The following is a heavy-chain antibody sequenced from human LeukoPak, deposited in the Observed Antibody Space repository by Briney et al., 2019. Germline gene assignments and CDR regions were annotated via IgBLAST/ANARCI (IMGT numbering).Heavy chain of an antibody. D-gene: IGHD3-22*01. Sequence: SGTLSLTCAVSGGSIWSSNWWSRARRHPGKGMRWIATINRSGSTNYNPSRKSSVTISIDKTKNYLSMKLSTVTAADTAVYYCARAPFYYDSSGYYFDYWGQGTLVTVSS. CDR3: ARAPFYYDSSGYYFDY. CDR1: GGSIWSSNW. J-gene: IGHJ4*02. CDR2: INRSGST. V-gene: IGHV4-4*02.